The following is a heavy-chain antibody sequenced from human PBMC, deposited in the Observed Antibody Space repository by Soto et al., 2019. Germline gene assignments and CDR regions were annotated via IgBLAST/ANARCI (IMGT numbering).Heavy chain of an antibody. D-gene: IGHD3-3*01. J-gene: IGHJ4*02. CDR3: AKGDGGFWSGQYYFDF. Sequence: EVQLLESGGGLVQPGGSLTLSCAASGFTFSSYALSWVRQAPGKGLEWVSGIGRSSDTTYYADSVKGPFTISRDNSKNTLYLQMNGLRAEATAVYYCAKGDGGFWSGQYYFDFWGQGTLVTVSS. CDR2: IGRSSDTT. CDR1: GFTFSSYA. V-gene: IGHV3-23*01.